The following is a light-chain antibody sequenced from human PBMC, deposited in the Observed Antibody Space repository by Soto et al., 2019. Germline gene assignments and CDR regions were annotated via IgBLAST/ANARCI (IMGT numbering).Light chain of an antibody. J-gene: IGKJ4*01. CDR3: QQYGSSPLT. CDR1: QSVNYN. V-gene: IGKV3-20*01. Sequence: SPATLSVSPGERATLSCRASQSVNYNLAWYQQKPGQAPRLLIYSASTRATGTPARFSGSGSGTDFTLTISRLEPEDFTVYYCQQYGSSPLTFGGGTKV. CDR2: SAS.